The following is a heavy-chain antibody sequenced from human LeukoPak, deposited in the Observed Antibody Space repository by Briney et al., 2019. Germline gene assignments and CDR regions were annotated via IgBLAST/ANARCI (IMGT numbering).Heavy chain of an antibody. J-gene: IGHJ4*02. V-gene: IGHV3-53*01. CDR1: EFSVGSNY. D-gene: IGHD2-21*02. CDR3: AKTTYCGVDCYSWYFDY. CDR2: IYSGGST. Sequence: GGSLRLSCAASEFSVGSNYMTWVRQAPGKGLEWVSLIYSGGSTYYADSVKGRFTISRDNSKNTLYLQVNSLRAEDTAIYHCAKTTYCGVDCYSWYFDYWGQGTLVTVSS.